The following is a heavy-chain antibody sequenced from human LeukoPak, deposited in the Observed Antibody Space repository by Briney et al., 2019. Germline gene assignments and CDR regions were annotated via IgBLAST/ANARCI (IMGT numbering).Heavy chain of an antibody. CDR1: GFTFSTYA. D-gene: IGHD4-17*01. Sequence: PGGSLRLSCAASGFTFSTYAMNWVRQAPGEGLEWVSSISGGGETTYYADSAKGRFTISRDNSQNTLYLQMNSLRAEDTAVYYCARDYADYVGYFFFDYWGQGTLVTVSS. J-gene: IGHJ4*02. CDR2: ISGGGETT. CDR3: ARDYADYVGYFFFDY. V-gene: IGHV3-23*01.